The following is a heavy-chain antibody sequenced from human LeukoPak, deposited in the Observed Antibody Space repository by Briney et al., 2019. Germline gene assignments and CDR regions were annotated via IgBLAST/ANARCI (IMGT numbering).Heavy chain of an antibody. CDR1: GFTVSTYY. J-gene: IGHJ4*02. Sequence: GGSLRLSCAASGFTVSTYYMSWVRQAPGKGLEWVSVIYAGGSIYYADSVKGRFTISRGNSKNTLYLQMNSLRVEDTAVYYCARDLASGPGRVLDYWGQGTLVTVSS. CDR2: IYAGGSI. V-gene: IGHV3-53*01. D-gene: IGHD2-15*01. CDR3: ARDLASGPGRVLDY.